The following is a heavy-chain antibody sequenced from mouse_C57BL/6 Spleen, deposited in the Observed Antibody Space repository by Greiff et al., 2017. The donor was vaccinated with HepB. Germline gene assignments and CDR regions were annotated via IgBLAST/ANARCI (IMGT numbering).Heavy chain of an antibody. CDR3: TRGEYGNSAWFAY. D-gene: IGHD2-1*01. V-gene: IGHV1-5*01. CDR2: IYPGNSDT. Sequence: EVQLQQSGTVLARPGASVKMSCKTSGYTFTSYWMHWVKQRPGQGLEWIGAIYPGNSDTSYNQKFKGKAKLTAVTSASTAYMELSSLTNEDSAVYYCTRGEYGNSAWFAYWGQGTLVTVSA. J-gene: IGHJ3*01. CDR1: GYTFTSYW.